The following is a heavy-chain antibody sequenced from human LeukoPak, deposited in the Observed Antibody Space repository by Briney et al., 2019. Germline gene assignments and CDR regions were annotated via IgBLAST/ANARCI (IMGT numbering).Heavy chain of an antibody. CDR1: GFTFSSYS. CDR2: ISTSRTTI. CDR3: ARGAAMDGPYNWFDP. Sequence: GGSLRLSCAASGFTFSSYSTNWVRQAPGKGLEWVSYISTSRTTIYYADSAKGRFTISRDNAKNSVDLQMNSLRAEDTAVYYCARGAAMDGPYNWFDPWGQGTLVTVSS. V-gene: IGHV3-48*01. D-gene: IGHD2-8*01. J-gene: IGHJ5*02.